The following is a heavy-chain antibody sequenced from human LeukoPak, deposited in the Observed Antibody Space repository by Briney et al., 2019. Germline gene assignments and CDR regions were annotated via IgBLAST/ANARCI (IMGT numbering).Heavy chain of an antibody. Sequence: SETLSLTCAVYGGSFSGYYWSWIRQPPGKGLEWIREINHSGSTNYNPSLKSRVTISVDTSKNQFSLKLSSVTAADTAVYYCARGDVEMATITFDYWGQGTLVTVSS. CDR1: GGSFSGYY. D-gene: IGHD5-24*01. J-gene: IGHJ4*02. CDR2: INHSGST. V-gene: IGHV4-34*01. CDR3: ARGDVEMATITFDY.